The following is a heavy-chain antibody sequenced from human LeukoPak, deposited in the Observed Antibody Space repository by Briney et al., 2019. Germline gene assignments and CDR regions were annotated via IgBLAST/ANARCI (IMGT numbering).Heavy chain of an antibody. Sequence: PGGSLRLSCAASGFTFSSYSMNWVRQAPGKGLEWVSSISSSSSYIYYADSVKGRFTISRDNAKNSLYLQMNSLRAEDTAVYYCAKVGRTAIVDAFDIWGQGTMVTVSS. D-gene: IGHD5-18*01. V-gene: IGHV3-21*01. CDR3: AKVGRTAIVDAFDI. CDR2: ISSSSSYI. CDR1: GFTFSSYS. J-gene: IGHJ3*02.